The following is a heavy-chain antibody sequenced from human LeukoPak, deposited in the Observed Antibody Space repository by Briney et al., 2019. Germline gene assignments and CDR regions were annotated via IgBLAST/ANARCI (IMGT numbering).Heavy chain of an antibody. J-gene: IGHJ4*02. CDR2: INPSSGGT. CDR3: ARDRGSSWYVDY. Sequence: ASLTVSCKTSGYTFTSYYIHWVRQAPGQGLEWMGWINPSSGGTEYAQKFQGRVTMTGDTSISTAYMELSRLRSDDTAVYYCARDRGSSWYVDYWGQGTLVTVSS. D-gene: IGHD6-13*01. V-gene: IGHV1-2*02. CDR1: GYTFTSYY.